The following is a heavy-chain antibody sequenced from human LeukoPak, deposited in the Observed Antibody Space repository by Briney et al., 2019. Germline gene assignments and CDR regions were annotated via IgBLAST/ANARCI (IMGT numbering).Heavy chain of an antibody. J-gene: IGHJ1*01. CDR3: AKDIAAAGAIEYFQH. CDR2: ISWDGGST. V-gene: IGHV3-43D*03. CDR1: GFIFDDYA. Sequence: PGGSLRLSCAASGFIFDDYAMHWVRQAPGKGLEWVSLISWDGGSTYYADSVKGRFTISRDNSKNSLYLQMNSLRAEDTALYYCAKDIAAAGAIEYFQHWGQGTLVTVSS. D-gene: IGHD6-13*01.